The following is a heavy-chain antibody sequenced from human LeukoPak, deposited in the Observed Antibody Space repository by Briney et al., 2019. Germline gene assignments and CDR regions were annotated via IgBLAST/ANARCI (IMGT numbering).Heavy chain of an antibody. CDR1: GGSFSSSA. Sequence: SVKVSCKASGGSFSSSAISWVRQAPGQGLEWMGGFIPIFGTANYAQKFQGRVTITADESTSTAYMELSSLRSEDTAVYYCARGRRSGSSPYYYYYMDVWGKGTTVTISS. CDR2: FIPIFGTA. J-gene: IGHJ6*03. CDR3: ARGRRSGSSPYYYYYMDV. V-gene: IGHV1-69*13. D-gene: IGHD1-26*01.